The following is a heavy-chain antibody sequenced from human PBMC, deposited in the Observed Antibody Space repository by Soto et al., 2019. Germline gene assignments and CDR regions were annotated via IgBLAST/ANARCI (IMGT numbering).Heavy chain of an antibody. Sequence: SETLSLTCTVSGGFISSYYWSWIRQPPGKGLEWIGYIYYSGSTNYNPSLKSRVTISADTSKNQFSLKLSSVTAADTAVYYCARVATIFGVVIRYAFDIWGQGTMVTVSS. CDR3: ARVATIFGVVIRYAFDI. CDR1: GGFISSYY. CDR2: IYYSGST. J-gene: IGHJ3*02. D-gene: IGHD3-3*01. V-gene: IGHV4-59*01.